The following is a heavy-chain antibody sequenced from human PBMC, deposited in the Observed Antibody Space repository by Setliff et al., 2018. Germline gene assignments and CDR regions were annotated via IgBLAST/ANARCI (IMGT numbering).Heavy chain of an antibody. D-gene: IGHD6-25*01. CDR2: INPNSGAT. Sequence: SVKVSCKTSGYPFTDYYIHWLRQALGQGLEWMGRINPNSGATNFAQKFQGRVTMTRDTSISTAYMDLSRLRSDDTAVYYFARDLYNSGSDYWGQGTLVTVSS. J-gene: IGHJ4*02. CDR1: GYPFTDYY. V-gene: IGHV1-2*06. CDR3: ARDLYNSGSDY.